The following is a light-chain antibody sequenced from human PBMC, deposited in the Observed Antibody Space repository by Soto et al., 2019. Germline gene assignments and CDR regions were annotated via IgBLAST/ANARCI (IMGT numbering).Light chain of an antibody. V-gene: IGLV1-44*01. Sequence: QSVLTQPPSASGTPGQRVTISCSGSSSNIGGNIVNWYQQLPGTAPKLLIYGNDQRPSGVPDRFSGSKSGTSASLAISGLQSEDEADYYCAAWDDSLNGDVVFGGGTQLTVL. CDR2: GND. CDR3: AAWDDSLNGDVV. J-gene: IGLJ2*01. CDR1: SSNIGGNI.